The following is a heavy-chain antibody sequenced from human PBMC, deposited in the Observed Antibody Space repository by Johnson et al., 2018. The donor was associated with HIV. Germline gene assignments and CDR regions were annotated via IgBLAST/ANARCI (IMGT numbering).Heavy chain of an antibody. D-gene: IGHD6-19*01. CDR1: GFTVSTNS. CDR3: ARGIAVSNWVDI. Sequence: VQLVESGGGLVQPGGSLRLSCAASGFTVSTNSMSWVRQAPGKGLEWVSVIYSGDNTLYADSVKGRFIVSRDNSKNTLYVQMNSLRAEDTAVYYCARGIAVSNWVDIWGQGTMVTVSS. J-gene: IGHJ3*02. CDR2: IYSGDNT. V-gene: IGHV3-66*01.